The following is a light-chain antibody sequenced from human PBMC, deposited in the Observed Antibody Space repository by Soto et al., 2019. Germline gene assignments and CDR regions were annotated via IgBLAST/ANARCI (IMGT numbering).Light chain of an antibody. CDR3: QQYNHWPMT. Sequence: ETMMTQSPATVSVSPGERATLSCRASRSLTSNLAWYQQKPGQAPRLLISGASTRAPGIPARFSGSGSGTEFTLTISILQSEDIAVYYCQQYNHWPMTFGQGTRLEIK. V-gene: IGKV3-15*01. CDR1: RSLTSN. CDR2: GAS. J-gene: IGKJ5*01.